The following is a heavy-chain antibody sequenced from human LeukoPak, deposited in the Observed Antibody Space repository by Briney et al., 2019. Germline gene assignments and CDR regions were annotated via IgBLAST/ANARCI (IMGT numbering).Heavy chain of an antibody. CDR3: ARDRIAGGMDV. D-gene: IGHD6-13*01. Sequence: PSETLSLTCTVSGGSINSYYWSWIRQPPGKGLEWLGTVYYSGSTKYNPSLKSRVTISVDTSKNQFSLKLSSVTAADTAMYYCARDRIAGGMDVWGQGTTVTVSS. V-gene: IGHV4-59*01. J-gene: IGHJ6*02. CDR2: VYYSGST. CDR1: GGSINSYY.